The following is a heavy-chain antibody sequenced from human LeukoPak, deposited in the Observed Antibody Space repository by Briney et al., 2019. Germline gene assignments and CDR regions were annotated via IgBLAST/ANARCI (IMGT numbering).Heavy chain of an antibody. J-gene: IGHJ1*01. V-gene: IGHV3-53*01. D-gene: IGHD3-10*01. Sequence: GGPLRLSCAASGFGVTNNYMSWVRQAPGKGLEFVSLIYSVASTYYADSVKGRFTISRDDSKNTVFLQMNSLGPEDTAIYFCTRPHSRGREILNWGQGALVTVSS. CDR1: GFGVTNNY. CDR2: IYSVAST. CDR3: TRPHSRGREILN.